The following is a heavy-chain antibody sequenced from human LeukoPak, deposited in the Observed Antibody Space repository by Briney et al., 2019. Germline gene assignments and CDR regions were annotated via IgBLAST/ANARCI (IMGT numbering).Heavy chain of an antibody. CDR3: SREIRPACTAC. CDR1: GVTLSRNY. CDR2: IYSGGST. D-gene: IGHD2-8*02. Sequence: GGSLRLSCAASGVTLSRNYMSWGGQAPGKGLEGGGVIYSGGSTYYPDSVKGRFTISRHNSKNTLYLQMNSPRAEDTAVYYCSREIRPACTACWGEGTLVTVPS. J-gene: IGHJ4*02. V-gene: IGHV3-53*01.